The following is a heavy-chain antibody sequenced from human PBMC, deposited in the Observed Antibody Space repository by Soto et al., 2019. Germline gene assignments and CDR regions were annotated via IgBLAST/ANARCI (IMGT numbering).Heavy chain of an antibody. D-gene: IGHD6-19*01. CDR3: ARLMYSSGLED. CDR1: GYTFTSYG. CDR2: ISTYNGNT. Sequence: ASVKASCKASGYTFTSYGIGWVRQAPGQVLEWLGWISTYNGNTNYVQKFQGRVTRTTDISSSTAYMELRSLISDAPAVYYCARLMYSSGLEDWGQGALLTVSS. J-gene: IGHJ4*02. V-gene: IGHV1-18*01.